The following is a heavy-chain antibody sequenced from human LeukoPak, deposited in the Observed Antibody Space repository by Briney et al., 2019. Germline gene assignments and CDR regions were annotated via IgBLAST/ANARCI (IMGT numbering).Heavy chain of an antibody. CDR1: GGSFSGYY. V-gene: IGHV4-4*07. D-gene: IGHD3-22*01. J-gene: IGHJ4*02. CDR3: ARDRYYYDSSGYYLLDY. Sequence: SETLSLTCAVYGGSFSGYYWSWIRQPPGKGLEWIGRIYTSGSTNYNPSLKSRVTMSVDTSKNQFSLKLSSVTAADTAVYYCARDRYYYDSSGYYLLDYWGQGTLVTVSS. CDR2: IYTSGST.